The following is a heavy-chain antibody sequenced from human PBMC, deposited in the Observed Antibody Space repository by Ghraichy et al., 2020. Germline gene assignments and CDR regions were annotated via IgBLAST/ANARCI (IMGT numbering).Heavy chain of an antibody. CDR3: ARGEWELPGGFDY. V-gene: IGHV4-59*01. CDR2: IYYSGST. CDR1: GGSISSYY. J-gene: IGHJ4*02. Sequence: SQTLSLTCTVSGGSISSYYWSWIRQPPGKGLEWIGYIYYSGSTNYNPSLKSRVTISVDTSKNQFYLKLSSVTAADTAVYYCARGEWELPGGFDYWGQGTLVTVSS. D-gene: IGHD1-26*01.